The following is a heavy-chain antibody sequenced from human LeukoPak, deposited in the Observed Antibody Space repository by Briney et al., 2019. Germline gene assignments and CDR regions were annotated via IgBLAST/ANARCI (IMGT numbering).Heavy chain of an antibody. Sequence: PSETLSLTCAVSGGSISSAGYSWGWIRQPPGKGLEWIGYIFHSGSTYYNPSLKSRVTISPDRSKNQFSLKLSSVTAADTAVYYCARFIVGTIPSRFDPWGQGTLVTVSS. CDR1: GGSISSAGYS. CDR2: IFHSGST. CDR3: ARFIVGTIPSRFDP. V-gene: IGHV4-30-2*01. J-gene: IGHJ5*02. D-gene: IGHD5-12*01.